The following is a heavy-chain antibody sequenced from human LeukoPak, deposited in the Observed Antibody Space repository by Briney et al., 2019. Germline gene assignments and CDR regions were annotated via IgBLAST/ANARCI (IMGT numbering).Heavy chain of an antibody. D-gene: IGHD3-16*02. V-gene: IGHV3-30*02. Sequence: PGGSLRLSCAAYGFAFSTCGMHWVRQAPGKGLEWVAFTRYDGSHSEYEDSVKGRFSIARDDSKSTLYLQMNSLRAEDTGVYYCAIDNTYRFMGSMDYWGQGTRVTVSS. CDR1: GFAFSTCG. CDR2: TRYDGSHS. J-gene: IGHJ4*02. CDR3: AIDNTYRFMGSMDY.